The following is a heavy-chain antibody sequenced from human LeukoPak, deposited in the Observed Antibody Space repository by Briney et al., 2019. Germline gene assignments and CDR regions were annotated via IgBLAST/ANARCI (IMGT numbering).Heavy chain of an antibody. D-gene: IGHD2-2*01. J-gene: IGHJ4*02. Sequence: ASVKVSCKASGYTFTGYYMHWVRQAPGQGLEWMGRINPNSGGTNYAQKFQGRVTMTRDTSISTAYMELSRLRSDDTAVYHCARDLQVVPYEHVYFDYWGQGTLVTVSS. V-gene: IGHV1-2*06. CDR3: ARDLQVVPYEHVYFDY. CDR1: GYTFTGYY. CDR2: INPNSGGT.